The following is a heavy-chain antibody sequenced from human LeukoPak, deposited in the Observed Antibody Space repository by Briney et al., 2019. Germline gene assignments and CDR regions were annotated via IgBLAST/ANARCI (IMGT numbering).Heavy chain of an antibody. CDR3: ARVASGYSYGYFDY. Sequence: PGGSLRLSCAASGFTFSSYSMNWVRQAPGKGLEWVSYISSSGSTIYYADSVKGRFTISRDNAKNSLYLQMNSLRAEDTAVYYCARVASGYSYGYFDYWGQGTLVTVSS. J-gene: IGHJ4*02. D-gene: IGHD5-18*01. V-gene: IGHV3-48*04. CDR1: GFTFSSYS. CDR2: ISSSGSTI.